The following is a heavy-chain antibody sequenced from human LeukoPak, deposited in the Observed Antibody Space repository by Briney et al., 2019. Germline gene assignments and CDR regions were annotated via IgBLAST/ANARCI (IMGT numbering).Heavy chain of an antibody. CDR3: ARDRRDYYDSSGYLFDY. Sequence: GGSLRLSCAASGFTVSSNYMSWVRQAPGKGLEWVSVIYSGGSTYYADSVKGRFTISRDNSKNALYLQMNSLRAEDTAVYYCARDRRDYYDSSGYLFDYWGQGTPVTVSS. CDR1: GFTVSSNY. D-gene: IGHD3-22*01. CDR2: IYSGGST. J-gene: IGHJ4*02. V-gene: IGHV3-66*01.